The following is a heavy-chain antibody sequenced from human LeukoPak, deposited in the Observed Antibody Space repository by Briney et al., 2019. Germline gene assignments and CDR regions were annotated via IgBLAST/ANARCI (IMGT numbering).Heavy chain of an antibody. CDR1: GFTFSSYA. V-gene: IGHV3-23*01. J-gene: IGHJ4*02. Sequence: GGSLRLSCAASGFTFSSYAMSWVRQAPGKGLEWVSAISGSGGSTYYADSVKGRFTTSRDNSKNTLYLQVNSLRAEDTAVYYCAKVGGSIAVLEAWGQGTLVTVSS. D-gene: IGHD6-6*01. CDR2: ISGSGGST. CDR3: AKVGGSIAVLEA.